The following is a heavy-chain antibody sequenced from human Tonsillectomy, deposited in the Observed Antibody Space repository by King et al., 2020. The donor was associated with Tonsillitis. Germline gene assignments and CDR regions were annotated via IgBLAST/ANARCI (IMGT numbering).Heavy chain of an antibody. V-gene: IGHV1-2*02. CDR3: AREDEGGTNYAYANDY. J-gene: IGHJ4*02. CDR1: GYTFTGYY. D-gene: IGHD4/OR15-4a*01. Sequence: QLVQSGAEVKKPGASVIVSCKASGYTFTGYYLHWVRQAPGQGLEWMAWINPNSGDTSYAQKFQGRVAVTRVTSISTAYMELSRLRSDDTAVYYCAREDEGGTNYAYANDYWGQGTLVTVSS. CDR2: INPNSGDT.